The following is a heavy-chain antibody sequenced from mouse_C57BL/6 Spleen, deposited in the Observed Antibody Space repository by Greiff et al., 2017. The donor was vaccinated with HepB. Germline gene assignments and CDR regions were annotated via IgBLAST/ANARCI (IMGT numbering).Heavy chain of an antibody. Sequence: VQLQQSGAELVKPGASVKMSCKASGYTFTSYWITWVKQRPGQGLEWIGDIYPGSGSTNYNEKFKSKATLTVDTSSRTAYMQLSSLTSEDSAVYYCARSYGKYYAMDYWGQGTSVTVSS. J-gene: IGHJ4*01. D-gene: IGHD2-1*01. V-gene: IGHV1-55*01. CDR2: IYPGSGST. CDR3: ARSYGKYYAMDY. CDR1: GYTFTSYW.